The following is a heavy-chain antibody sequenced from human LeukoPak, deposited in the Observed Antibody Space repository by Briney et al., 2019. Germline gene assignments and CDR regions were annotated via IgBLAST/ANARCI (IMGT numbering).Heavy chain of an antibody. CDR2: IYYSGST. D-gene: IGHD3-3*01. CDR1: GGSISSYY. J-gene: IGHJ4*02. Sequence: SETLSLTCTVSGGSISSYYWSWIRQPPGKGLEWIGYIYYSGSTNYNPSLKSRVTTSVDTSKNQFSLKLSSVTAADTAVYYCARGFGVALPFDYWGQGTLVTVSS. CDR3: ARGFGVALPFDY. V-gene: IGHV4-59*01.